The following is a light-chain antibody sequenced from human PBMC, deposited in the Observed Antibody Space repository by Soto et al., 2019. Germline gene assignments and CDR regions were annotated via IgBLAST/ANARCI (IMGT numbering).Light chain of an antibody. V-gene: IGKV3-11*01. Sequence: EIVLTQSPATLSLSPGERATLSCRASQSVSSYLAWYQQKPGPAPRRLIYDASNRATGIPARFSGSGSGTDFTLTISSLEPEDFAVYYCHQRSNWPPYTFGQGTKLEIK. CDR2: DAS. J-gene: IGKJ2*01. CDR1: QSVSSY. CDR3: HQRSNWPPYT.